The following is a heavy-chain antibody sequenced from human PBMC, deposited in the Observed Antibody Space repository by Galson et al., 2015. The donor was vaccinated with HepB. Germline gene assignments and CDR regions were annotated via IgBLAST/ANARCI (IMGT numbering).Heavy chain of an antibody. CDR2: ISSTTNTI. D-gene: IGHD3-16*01. V-gene: IGHV3-48*01. CDR3: ARRGGGYYDGKDWFDP. Sequence: SLRLSCAASGFTLSSYSMNWVRQAPGKGLEWISYISSTTNTIYYADSVKGRFTISRDNAKNSLYLQMNSLRAEDTAVYYCARRGGGYYDGKDWFDPWGQGTLVTVSS. CDR1: GFTLSSYS. J-gene: IGHJ5*02.